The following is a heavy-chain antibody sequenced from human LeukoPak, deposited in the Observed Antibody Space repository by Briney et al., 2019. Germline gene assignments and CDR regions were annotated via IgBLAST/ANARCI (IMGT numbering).Heavy chain of an antibody. Sequence: SETLSLTCTVSGGSISSSGYYWGWIRQPPGNGLEWIGSIYYSGSTYYNPSLKSRVTISVDTSKNQFSLKLSSVTAADTAVYYCARLHYGGNYGYYYYYMDVWGKGTTVTVSS. J-gene: IGHJ6*03. V-gene: IGHV4-39*01. CDR3: ARLHYGGNYGYYYYYMDV. CDR1: GGSISSSGYY. D-gene: IGHD4-23*01. CDR2: IYYSGST.